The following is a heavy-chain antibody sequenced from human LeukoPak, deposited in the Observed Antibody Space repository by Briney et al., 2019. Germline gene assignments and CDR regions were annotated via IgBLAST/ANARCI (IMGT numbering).Heavy chain of an antibody. D-gene: IGHD3-10*01. V-gene: IGHV4-59*08. CDR2: IYYSGST. CDR3: ARLSITMVRD. J-gene: IGHJ4*02. CDR1: GGSISSYY. Sequence: SETLSLTCTVSGGSISSYYWSWIRQPPGKGLEWIGYIYYSGSTNYNPSLKSRVTISVDMSKNQFSLKLSSVTAADTAVYYCARLSITMVRDWGQGTLVTVSS.